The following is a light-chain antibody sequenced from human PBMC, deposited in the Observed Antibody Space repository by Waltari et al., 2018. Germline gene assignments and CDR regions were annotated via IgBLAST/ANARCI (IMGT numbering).Light chain of an antibody. V-gene: IGKV3-20*01. Sequence: EIVLTQSPGSLPLSPGERATLSCRASQTITGSWLTWYQQKPGQAPRLLIYGASVRATAIPDRFSGSGSGTDFTLTISRLEPEDFAVYYCQQYDGSSVTFGGGTKVEIK. CDR2: GAS. CDR1: QTITGSW. J-gene: IGKJ4*01. CDR3: QQYDGSSVT.